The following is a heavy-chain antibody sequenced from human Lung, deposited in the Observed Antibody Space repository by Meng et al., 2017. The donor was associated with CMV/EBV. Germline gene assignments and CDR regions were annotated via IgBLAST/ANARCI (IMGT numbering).Heavy chain of an antibody. CDR1: GFTFSRYY. CDR2: IDSDGSST. J-gene: IGHJ4*02. Sequence: ASGFTFSRYYMDWVRQAPGKGLVWVSRIDSDGSSTTYADSAKGRFTISRDNAKNTLHLQMSSLRAEDTAVYYCVRDINSGWFTMDYWGQGTLVTVSS. V-gene: IGHV3-74*01. CDR3: VRDINSGWFTMDY. D-gene: IGHD6-19*01.